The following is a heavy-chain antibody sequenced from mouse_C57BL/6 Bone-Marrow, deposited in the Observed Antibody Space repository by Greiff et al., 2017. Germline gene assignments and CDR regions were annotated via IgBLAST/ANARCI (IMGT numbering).Heavy chain of an antibody. Sequence: EVKLQESGAELVRPGASVKLSCTASGFNIKDDYMHWVKQRPEQGLEWIGWIDPENGDTEYASKFQGKATLTADTSSNTAYLQLSSRPSEDAAVNYCTTNATTVAYYFDYWGQGTTLTVAS. CDR1: GFNIKDDY. V-gene: IGHV14-4*01. CDR3: TTNATTVAYYFDY. D-gene: IGHD1-1*01. J-gene: IGHJ2*01. CDR2: IDPENGDT.